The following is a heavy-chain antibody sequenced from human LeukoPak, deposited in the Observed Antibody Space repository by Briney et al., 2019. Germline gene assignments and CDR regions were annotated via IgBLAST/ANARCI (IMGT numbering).Heavy chain of an antibody. Sequence: GGCLRLSCAASGFTFSNYGMHWVRQAPGKGLEWVTFILYDGSNKYYADSVKGRFTISRDNSKNTLYLQMNSLRAEDAGVYDCAKDSEACSFDTWGQGTLVTVSS. CDR3: AKDSEACSFDT. D-gene: IGHD4/OR15-4a*01. J-gene: IGHJ5*02. CDR2: ILYDGSNK. CDR1: GFTFSNYG. V-gene: IGHV3-30*02.